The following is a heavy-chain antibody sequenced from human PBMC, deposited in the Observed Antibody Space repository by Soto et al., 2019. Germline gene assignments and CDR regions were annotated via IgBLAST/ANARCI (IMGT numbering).Heavy chain of an antibody. D-gene: IGHD3-9*01. CDR2: IYPGDSDA. CDR1: GYSFTDYW. CDR3: ARQADYNILTGYFYYFDY. V-gene: IGHV5-51*01. J-gene: IGHJ4*02. Sequence: GESLKISCKSSGYSFTDYWIGWVRQMPGKGLEWMGIIYPGDSDARYSPSFQGHVTISVDTSINTAFLRWNSLTASDTAMYYCARQADYNILTGYFYYFDYWGQGSLVTVSS.